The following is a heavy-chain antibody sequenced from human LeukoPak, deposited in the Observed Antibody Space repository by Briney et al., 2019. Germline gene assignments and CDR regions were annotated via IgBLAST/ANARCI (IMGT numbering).Heavy chain of an antibody. CDR1: GGSISSSSYY. CDR3: ARVWVAVAGYNWFDP. V-gene: IGHV4-39*07. Sequence: SETLSLTCTVSGGSISSSSYYWGWIRQPPGKGLEWIGSIYYSGSTYYNPSLKSRVTISVDTSKNQFSLKLSSVTAADTAVYYCARVWVAVAGYNWFDPWGQGTLVTVSS. CDR2: IYYSGST. J-gene: IGHJ5*02. D-gene: IGHD6-19*01.